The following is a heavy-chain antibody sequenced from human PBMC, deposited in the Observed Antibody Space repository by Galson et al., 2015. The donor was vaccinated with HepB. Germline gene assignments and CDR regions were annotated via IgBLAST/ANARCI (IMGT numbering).Heavy chain of an antibody. CDR3: AGGPIQLWLRYYYYYMDV. CDR1: GGTFSSYA. D-gene: IGHD5-18*01. Sequence: SVKVSCKASGGTFSSYAISWVRQAPGQGLEWMGGIIPIFGTANYAQKFQGRVTITADESTSTAYMELSSLRSEDTAVYYCAGGPIQLWLRYYYYYMDVWGKGTTVTVSS. J-gene: IGHJ6*03. V-gene: IGHV1-69*13. CDR2: IIPIFGTA.